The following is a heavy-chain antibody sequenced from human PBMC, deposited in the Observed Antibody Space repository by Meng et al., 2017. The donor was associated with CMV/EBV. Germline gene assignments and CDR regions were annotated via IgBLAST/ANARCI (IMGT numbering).Heavy chain of an antibody. CDR3: ARLDDFWSGSTRYWFDP. CDR1: GGSISSSSYY. J-gene: IGHJ5*02. D-gene: IGHD3-3*01. V-gene: IGHV4-39*01. CDR2: IYYSGST. Sequence: SETLSLTCTVSGGSISSSSYYWGWIRQPPGKGLEWIGSIYYSGSTYYNPSLKSRVTISVDTSKNQFSLKLSSVTAADTAVYYCARLDDFWSGSTRYWFDPWGQGTLVIVSS.